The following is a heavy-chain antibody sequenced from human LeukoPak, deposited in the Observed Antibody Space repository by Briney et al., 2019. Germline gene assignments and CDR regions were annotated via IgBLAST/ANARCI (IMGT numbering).Heavy chain of an antibody. D-gene: IGHD3-22*01. CDR2: INYSGST. V-gene: IGHV4-59*01. Sequence: SETLSLTCTVSGGSISSYYWSWIRQPPGKGLEWIGYINYSGSTNYNPSLKSRVTISVDTSKNQFSLKLSSVTAADTAVYYCARATYYYDSSGYYIEAYFDYWGQGTLVTVSS. J-gene: IGHJ4*02. CDR1: GGSISSYY. CDR3: ARATYYYDSSGYYIEAYFDY.